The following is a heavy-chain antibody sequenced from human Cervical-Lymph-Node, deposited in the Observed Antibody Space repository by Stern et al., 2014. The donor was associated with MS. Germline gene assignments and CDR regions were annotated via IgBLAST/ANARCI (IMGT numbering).Heavy chain of an antibody. Sequence: EVQLVESGAEVKKPGESLKISCEASGYLFDDYWIGWVRQMSGRGLELVAIIFPRDSNTRYSPSVQGPVTISADKSISPAYLPWSSLKPADPAMYSCARSPATPSGYDRFDYWGQGALVTVSS. CDR1: GYLFDDYW. CDR2: IFPRDSNT. J-gene: IGHJ4*02. CDR3: ARSPATPSGYDRFDY. V-gene: IGHV5-51*03. D-gene: IGHD5-12*01.